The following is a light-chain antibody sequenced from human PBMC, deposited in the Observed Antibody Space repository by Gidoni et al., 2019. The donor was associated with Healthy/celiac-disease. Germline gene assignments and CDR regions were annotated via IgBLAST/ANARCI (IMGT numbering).Light chain of an antibody. Sequence: SYELTQPLSVSVALGQTARITCGGNNIGSKNVHWYQQKPGQAPVLVIYRDSNRPSGIPERFSGSNSGKTATLTSSRAQAGDEADYYCQVWDSSVVFGGGTKLTVL. J-gene: IGLJ2*01. V-gene: IGLV3-9*01. CDR2: RDS. CDR1: NIGSKN. CDR3: QVWDSSVV.